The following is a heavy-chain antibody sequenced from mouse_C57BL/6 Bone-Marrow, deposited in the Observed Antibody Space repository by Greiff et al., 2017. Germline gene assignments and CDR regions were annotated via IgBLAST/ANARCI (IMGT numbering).Heavy chain of an antibody. D-gene: IGHD1-1*02. J-gene: IGHJ1*03. Sequence: QVQLQQSGAELVRPGASVTLSCKASGYTFTDYYMHWVKQTPVHGLEWIGSIDPASGGTAYNQKFKGKAILTADKSSSTAYMQLRSLTSEDSAVYYCTRYNYGWNGWYFDDWGTGTTVTVSS. V-gene: IGHV1-15*01. CDR2: IDPASGGT. CDR3: TRYNYGWNGWYFDD. CDR1: GYTFTDYY.